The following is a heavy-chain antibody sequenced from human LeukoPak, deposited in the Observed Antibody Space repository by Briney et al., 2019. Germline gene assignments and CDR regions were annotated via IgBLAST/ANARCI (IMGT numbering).Heavy chain of an antibody. V-gene: IGHV1-2*02. D-gene: IGHD3-16*01. Sequence: ASVKVSCKASGYKFTDDYMHWVRQAPGQGLEFMGWINPDSGFTNYAQKFKGRVTMTRDTSISTAYLEVRSLSSDDTAVYYCAPTAEAYTSWWKVWGQGTLVTVSS. J-gene: IGHJ4*02. CDR3: APTAEAYTSWWKV. CDR2: INPDSGFT. CDR1: GYKFTDDY.